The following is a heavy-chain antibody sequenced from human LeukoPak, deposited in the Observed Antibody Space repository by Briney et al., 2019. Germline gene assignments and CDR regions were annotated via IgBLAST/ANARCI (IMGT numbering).Heavy chain of an antibody. CDR3: MRVILSGSQYTWFDP. J-gene: IGHJ5*02. V-gene: IGHV1-69*08. CDR1: GGTFRSHI. Sequence: SVKVSCKTSGGTFRSHIFSWVRPAPGQGLEWMGRITPIINSAKYAQKFRDRLTITADTSTGTAYMELSSLTPEDTPLCYCMRVILSGSQYTWFDPWGQRTLVIVSS. CDR2: ITPIINSA. D-gene: IGHD1-26*01.